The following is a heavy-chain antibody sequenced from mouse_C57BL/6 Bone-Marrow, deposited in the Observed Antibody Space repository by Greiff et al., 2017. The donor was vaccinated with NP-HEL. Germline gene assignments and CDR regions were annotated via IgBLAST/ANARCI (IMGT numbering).Heavy chain of an antibody. CDR3: ARDYYGSSYDYFDY. CDR2: IYPRSGNT. V-gene: IGHV1-81*01. CDR1: GYTFTSYG. Sequence: VQLQQSGAELARPGASVKLSCKASGYTFTSYGISWVKQRTGQGLEWIGEIYPRSGNTYYNEKFKGKATRTADKSSSTAYMELRSLTSEDSAVYFCARDYYGSSYDYFDYWGQGTTLTVSS. J-gene: IGHJ2*01. D-gene: IGHD1-1*01.